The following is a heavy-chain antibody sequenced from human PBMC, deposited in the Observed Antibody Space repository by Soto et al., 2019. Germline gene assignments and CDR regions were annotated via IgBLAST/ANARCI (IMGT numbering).Heavy chain of an antibody. CDR1: GFTFSSYA. J-gene: IGHJ4*02. CDR2: ISGSGGST. Sequence: GFPRVSCAASGFTFSSYAMSWVRQAPGKGLEWVSAISGSGGSTYYADSVKGRFTISRDNSKNTLYLQMNSLRAEDTAVYYCAKDIAVAVSQVLPDYWGQGTLVTVSS. D-gene: IGHD6-19*01. CDR3: AKDIAVAVSQVLPDY. V-gene: IGHV3-23*01.